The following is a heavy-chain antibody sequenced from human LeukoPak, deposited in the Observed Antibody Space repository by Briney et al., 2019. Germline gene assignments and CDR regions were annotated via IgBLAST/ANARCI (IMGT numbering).Heavy chain of an antibody. CDR1: GFSLSTSGMC. CDR2: IDWDDEK. Sequence: SGPTLVNPTQTPTLTCTFSGFSLSTSGMCVSWIRQPPGKALEWLARIDWDDEKYYSTSLKTRLTISKDTSKNQVVLTMTNMDPVDTATYYRARTRTVRATMIVEPDGMDVWGQGTTVTVSS. J-gene: IGHJ6*02. D-gene: IGHD3-22*01. CDR3: ARTRTVRATMIVEPDGMDV. V-gene: IGHV2-70*11.